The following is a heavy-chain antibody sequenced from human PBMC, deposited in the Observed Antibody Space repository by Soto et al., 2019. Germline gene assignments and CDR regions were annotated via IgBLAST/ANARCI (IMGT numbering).Heavy chain of an antibody. CDR2: ISSTSGTI. J-gene: IGHJ6*02. V-gene: IGHV3-48*02. CDR1: GFVLSTYS. D-gene: IGHD6-19*01. CDR3: ANQKIRFSVAGTLYGLGV. Sequence: GGSLRLSCEASGFVLSTYSRNWVRQAPGKGLEWISYISSTSGTIYYADSVKGRFTIFRDNAKNSLFLQMNGLRDDDTAVYYCANQKIRFSVAGTLYGLGVWGQGTTVTVS.